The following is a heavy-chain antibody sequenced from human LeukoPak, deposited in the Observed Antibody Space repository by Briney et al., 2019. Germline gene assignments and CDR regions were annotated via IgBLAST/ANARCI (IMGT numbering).Heavy chain of an antibody. D-gene: IGHD5-24*01. CDR3: ARDISARDEAWWFDP. Sequence: GASVKVSCKASRGTFSSYAISWVRQAPGQGLEWMGGIIPIFGTANYAQKFQGRVTITADESTSTDYLELRSLRSEDTAVYYCARDISARDEAWWFDPWGQGTLVTVSS. CDR2: IIPIFGTA. CDR1: RGTFSSYA. V-gene: IGHV1-69*13. J-gene: IGHJ5*02.